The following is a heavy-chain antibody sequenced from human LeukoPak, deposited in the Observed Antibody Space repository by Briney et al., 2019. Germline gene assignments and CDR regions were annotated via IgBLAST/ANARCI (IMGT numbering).Heavy chain of an antibody. V-gene: IGHV1-46*01. Sequence: RASVKVSCKASGYTFTSYYMHWVRQAPGQGLEWMGIINPSGGSTSYAQKFQGRVTMTRDMSTSTVYMELSSLRSEDTAVYYCARVNWNETPGYYFDYWGQGTLVTVSS. J-gene: IGHJ4*02. CDR1: GYTFTSYY. D-gene: IGHD1-1*01. CDR2: INPSGGST. CDR3: ARVNWNETPGYYFDY.